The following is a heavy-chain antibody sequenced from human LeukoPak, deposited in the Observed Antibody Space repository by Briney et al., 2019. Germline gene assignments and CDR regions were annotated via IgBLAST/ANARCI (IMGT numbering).Heavy chain of an antibody. CDR3: ARWRWQQSEFDY. Sequence: GGSLRLSCAASGFTFSNYVMSWVRQAPGKGLECVANIRPDGSVENCVDSQKGRYTISRDNAKNPVDLQMNRLRAEDTAVYYCARWRWQQSEFDYWGQGILVTVSS. V-gene: IGHV3-7*01. CDR1: GFTFSNYV. CDR2: IRPDGSVE. J-gene: IGHJ4*02. D-gene: IGHD5-24*01.